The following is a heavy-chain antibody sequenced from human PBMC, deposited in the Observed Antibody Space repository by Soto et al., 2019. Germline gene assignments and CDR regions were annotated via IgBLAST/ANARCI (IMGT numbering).Heavy chain of an antibody. Sequence: QITLKESGPTLVKPTQTLTLTYTFSGFSLNTSGVGVGWIRQPPGKALEWLALIYWDDDKRYSPSLKSRLTITKDTSKNQVVLTMTNMDPVDTAPYYCARTDYGDAPGYWGQGTLVTVSS. CDR3: ARTDYGDAPGY. J-gene: IGHJ4*02. CDR2: IYWDDDK. D-gene: IGHD4-17*01. V-gene: IGHV2-5*02. CDR1: GFSLNTSGVG.